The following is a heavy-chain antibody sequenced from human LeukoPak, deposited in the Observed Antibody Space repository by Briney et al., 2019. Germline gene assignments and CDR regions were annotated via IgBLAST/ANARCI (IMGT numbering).Heavy chain of an antibody. CDR2: IRYDGSNK. CDR3: AKDDVASKGIDY. Sequence: GGSLRLSCAASGFTFSSYGMHWVRQAPGKGLEWVAFIRYDGSNKYYADSVKGRFTISRDNSKNTLYLQMNSLRAEDTAVYYCAKDDVASKGIDYWGQGTLVTVSS. CDR1: GFTFSSYG. V-gene: IGHV3-30*02. J-gene: IGHJ4*02. D-gene: IGHD3-10*01.